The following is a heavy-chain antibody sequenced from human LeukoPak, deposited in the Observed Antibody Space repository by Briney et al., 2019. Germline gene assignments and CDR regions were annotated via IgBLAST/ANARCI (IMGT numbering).Heavy chain of an antibody. J-gene: IGHJ4*02. Sequence: GGSLRLSCAASGFTFTDWWMTWVRHLPGKGLEWVANIKPDGSDKYYVDSVKGRFTISRDNAQNSLYLQMNSLRAEDTAVYYCARGGYSSSWYWVYWGQGTLVIVSS. V-gene: IGHV3-7*01. CDR1: GFTFTDWW. CDR2: IKPDGSDK. D-gene: IGHD6-13*01. CDR3: ARGGYSSSWYWVY.